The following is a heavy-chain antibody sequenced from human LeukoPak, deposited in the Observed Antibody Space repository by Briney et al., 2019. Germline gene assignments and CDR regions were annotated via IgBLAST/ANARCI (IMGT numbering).Heavy chain of an antibody. D-gene: IGHD6-19*01. V-gene: IGHV3-53*01. CDR3: ARVATGYSSGWGEYYFDY. J-gene: IGHJ4*02. CDR2: IYSGGST. CDR1: GFTVSSNY. Sequence: PGGSLRLSCAASGFTVSSNYMSWVRQAPGKGLEWVSVIYSGGSTYYADSVKGRFTISRDNSKNTLYLQMNSLRAEDTAVYYCARVATGYSSGWGEYYFDYWGQGTLVTVSS.